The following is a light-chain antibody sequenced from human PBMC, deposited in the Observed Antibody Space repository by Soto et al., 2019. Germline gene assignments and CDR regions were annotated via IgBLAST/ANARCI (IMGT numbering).Light chain of an antibody. J-gene: IGKJ2*01. CDR3: QQYGSSPPYT. Sequence: EIVLTQSPGTLSLSPGERATLSCRASHSVSSSYLAWYQQKPGQAPRLLIYGASSRATGIPDRFRGSGSGTDFTLTISRLEPADFSVYYCQQYGSSPPYTFGQGTKLEIK. CDR1: HSVSSSY. V-gene: IGKV3-20*01. CDR2: GAS.